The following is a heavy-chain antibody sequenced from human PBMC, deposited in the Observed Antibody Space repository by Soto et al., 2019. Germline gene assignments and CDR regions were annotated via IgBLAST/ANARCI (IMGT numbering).Heavy chain of an antibody. V-gene: IGHV3-30*18. J-gene: IGHJ6*02. CDR1: GFTFSSYG. Sequence: QVQLVESGGGVVQPGRSLRLSCAASGFTFSSYGMHWVRQAPGKGLEWVAVISYDGSNKYYADSVKGRFTISRDNSKNTLYLQMNSLRAEHTAVYYCAKEAATIEEADYYYYGMDVWGQGTTVTVSS. CDR3: AKEAATIEEADYYYYGMDV. D-gene: IGHD5-12*01. CDR2: ISYDGSNK.